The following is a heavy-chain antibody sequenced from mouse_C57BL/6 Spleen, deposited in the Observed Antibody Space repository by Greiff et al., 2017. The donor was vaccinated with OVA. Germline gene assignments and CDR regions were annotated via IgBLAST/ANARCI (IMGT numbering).Heavy chain of an antibody. CDR1: GFTFTDYY. J-gene: IGHJ4*01. D-gene: IGHD1-1*01. CDR2: ISNKANGYTT. Sequence: EVQLVESGGGLVQPGGSLSLSCAASGFTFTDYYMSWVRQPPGQALEWLGFISNKANGYTTEYSASVKGRLSISRDNSQSILYLQMNALRAEDSATYDCARYITTVVATDAMDDWGQGTSVTVSS. V-gene: IGHV7-3*01. CDR3: ARYITTVVATDAMDD.